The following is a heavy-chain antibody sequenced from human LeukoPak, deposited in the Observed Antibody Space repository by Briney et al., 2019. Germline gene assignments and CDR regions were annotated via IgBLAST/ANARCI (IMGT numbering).Heavy chain of an antibody. CDR1: GGSISSYY. D-gene: IGHD6-13*01. CDR3: ARGSSSWYALSAFDI. Sequence: SEPLSLTCTVSGGSISSYYWSWIRQPPGKGLEWIGYIYYSGSTNYNPSLKSRVTISVETSKNQFSLKLSSVTAADTAVYYCARGSSSWYALSAFDIWGQGTMVTVSS. V-gene: IGHV4-59*01. CDR2: IYYSGST. J-gene: IGHJ3*02.